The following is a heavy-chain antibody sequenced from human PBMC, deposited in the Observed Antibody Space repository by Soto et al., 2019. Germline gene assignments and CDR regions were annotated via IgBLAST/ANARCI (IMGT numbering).Heavy chain of an antibody. CDR3: ARVLGITMVRGESNVFDY. D-gene: IGHD3-10*01. CDR2: IIPIFGTA. Sequence: GASVKVSCKASGYTFSSYAISWVRQAPGQGLEWMGGIIPIFGTANYAQNFRGRVTITADDSTSTVYLELSILISEDTAFFYFARVLGITMVRGESNVFDYWGRETLVTVSS. J-gene: IGHJ4*02. V-gene: IGHV1-69*13. CDR1: GYTFSSYA.